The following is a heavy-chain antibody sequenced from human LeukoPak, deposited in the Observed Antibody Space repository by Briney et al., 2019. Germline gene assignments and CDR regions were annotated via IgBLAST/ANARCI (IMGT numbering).Heavy chain of an antibody. CDR1: GFTVSSNY. V-gene: IGHV3-21*01. J-gene: IGHJ6*03. D-gene: IGHD6-6*01. Sequence: GGSLRLSCAASGFTVSSNYMNWARQAPGKGLEWVSSISSSSSYIYYADSVKGRFTISRDNAKNSLYLQMNSLRAEDTAVYYCARGSLVRKGYYYYYMDVWGKGTTVTVSS. CDR3: ARGSLVRKGYYYYYMDV. CDR2: ISSSSSYI.